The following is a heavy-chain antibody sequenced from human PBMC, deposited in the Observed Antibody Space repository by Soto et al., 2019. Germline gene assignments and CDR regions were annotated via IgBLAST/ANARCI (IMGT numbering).Heavy chain of an antibody. Sequence: SETLSLTCTVSGGSISSSSYYWGWIRQPPGKGLEWIGSIYYSGSTYYNPSLKSRVTISVDTSKNQFSLKLSSVTAADTAVYYCARDYYYYYMDVWGKGTTVTVSS. J-gene: IGHJ6*03. CDR3: ARDYYYYYMDV. CDR1: GGSISSSSYY. CDR2: IYYSGST. V-gene: IGHV4-39*02.